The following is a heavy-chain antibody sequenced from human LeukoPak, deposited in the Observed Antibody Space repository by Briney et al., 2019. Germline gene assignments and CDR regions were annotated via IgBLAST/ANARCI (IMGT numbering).Heavy chain of an antibody. CDR2: ISTDGSQT. CDR1: GFTFSNYW. V-gene: IGHV3-74*01. J-gene: IGHJ4*02. Sequence: GGCLRLSCEASGFTFSNYWMHWVRQAPGKGLMWVSQISTDGSQTFYADSVKGRFTISRDNAKNTLFLQMDSLRPEDTAVYYCVRSLRSADFWGQGTLVTVSS. CDR3: VRSLRSADF.